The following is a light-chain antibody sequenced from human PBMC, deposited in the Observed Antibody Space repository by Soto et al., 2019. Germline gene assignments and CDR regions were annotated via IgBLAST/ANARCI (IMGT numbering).Light chain of an antibody. Sequence: QSVLTQPPSVSGAPGQRVTISCTGSSSNIGAGYDVHWYQQLPGTAPKLLLYGNNNRPSGVPDRFSASKSGTSASLAITGLQAEEEADYYCQSSDSSLSGSRVFGGGTKLTVL. V-gene: IGLV1-40*01. CDR2: GNN. CDR1: SSNIGAGYD. J-gene: IGLJ2*01. CDR3: QSSDSSLSGSRV.